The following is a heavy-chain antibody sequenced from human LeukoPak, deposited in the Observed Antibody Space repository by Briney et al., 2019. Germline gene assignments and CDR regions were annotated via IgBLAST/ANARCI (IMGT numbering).Heavy chain of an antibody. CDR1: GFTFSSYG. D-gene: IGHD5-18*01. J-gene: IGHJ4*02. Sequence: GGSLRLSCAASGFTFSSYGMHWVRQAPGKGLEWVAVISYDGSNKYYADSVKGRFTISRDNSKNTLYLQMNSLRAEDTAVYYCAKDWDTAMGYFDYWGQGTLVIVSS. CDR3: AKDWDTAMGYFDY. CDR2: ISYDGSNK. V-gene: IGHV3-30*18.